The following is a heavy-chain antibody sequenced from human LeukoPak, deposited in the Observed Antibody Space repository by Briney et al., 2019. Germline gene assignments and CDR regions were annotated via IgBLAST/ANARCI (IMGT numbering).Heavy chain of an antibody. V-gene: IGHV4-39*01. CDR2: IYYSGST. D-gene: IGHD6-13*01. Sequence: SQTLSLTCTVSGGSISSGGYYWSWTRQPPGKGLEWIGSIYYSGSTYYNPSLKSRVTISVDTSKNQFSLKLSSVTAADTAVYYCARHVGAAADFHDYWGQGTLVTVSS. J-gene: IGHJ4*02. CDR3: ARHVGAAADFHDY. CDR1: GGSISSGGYY.